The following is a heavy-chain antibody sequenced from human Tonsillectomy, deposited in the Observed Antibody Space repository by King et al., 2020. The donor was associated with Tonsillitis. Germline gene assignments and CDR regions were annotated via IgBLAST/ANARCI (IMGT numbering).Heavy chain of an antibody. CDR1: GFTFSSYA. V-gene: IGHV3-23*01. D-gene: IGHD1-26*01. CDR2: ISGRDTRT. J-gene: IGHJ4*02. CDR3: AKESPYSGNYRFYYFDY. Sequence: VQLQESGGGLVQPGGSLRLSCEASGFTFSSYAMSWVRQAPGKGPEGVSAISGRDTRTFYADSVKGRFTISRDNSKNTFYLQMSSLRAEDTAVYYCAKESPYSGNYRFYYFDYWGQGTLVTVSS.